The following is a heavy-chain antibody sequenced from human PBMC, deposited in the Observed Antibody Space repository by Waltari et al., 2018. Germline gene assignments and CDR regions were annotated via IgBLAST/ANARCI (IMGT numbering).Heavy chain of an antibody. J-gene: IGHJ4*02. Sequence: QVHLVQSGAEVKKPGASVKVSCKASGYTFTGYYRQWVRRAPGQGLEWMGRSNPNSGDTNYAQKFQGRVTLTRDTSINTAYMELSSLKSDDTAVYYCARDLGSDYGNRDYWGQGTLVTVPS. V-gene: IGHV1-2*06. CDR2: SNPNSGDT. CDR3: ARDLGSDYGNRDY. CDR1: GYTFTGYY. D-gene: IGHD4-17*01.